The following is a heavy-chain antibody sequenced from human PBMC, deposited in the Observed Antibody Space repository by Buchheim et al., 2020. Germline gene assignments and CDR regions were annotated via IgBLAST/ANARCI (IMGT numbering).Heavy chain of an antibody. Sequence: EVQLVESGGGLVQPGGSLRLSCAASGFTFSSYDMHWVRQATGKGLEWVSAIGTAGDTYYPGSVKGRFTISRENAKNSLYLQMNSLRAEDTAVYYCARDSGFFRLNYGMDVWGQGTT. J-gene: IGHJ6*02. V-gene: IGHV3-13*01. CDR3: ARDSGFFRLNYGMDV. D-gene: IGHD3-3*01. CDR2: IGTAGDT. CDR1: GFTFSSYD.